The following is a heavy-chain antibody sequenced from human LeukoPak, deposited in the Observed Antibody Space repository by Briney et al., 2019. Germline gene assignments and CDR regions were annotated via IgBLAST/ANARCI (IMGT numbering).Heavy chain of an antibody. CDR3: ARKGYCSSTSCYSNGAARRPNWFDP. D-gene: IGHD2-2*01. CDR2: IYYSGST. V-gene: IGHV4-31*03. CDR1: GGSISSGGYY. Sequence: KPSETLSLTCTISGGSISSGGYYWSWIRQHPGKGLEWIGYIYYSGSTYNNPSLKSRVTIPVDTSKNQFSLKLSSVTAADTAVYYCARKGYCSSTSCYSNGAARRPNWFDPWGQGTLVTVSS. J-gene: IGHJ5*02.